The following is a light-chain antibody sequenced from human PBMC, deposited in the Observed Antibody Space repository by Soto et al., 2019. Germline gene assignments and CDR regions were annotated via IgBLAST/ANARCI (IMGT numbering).Light chain of an antibody. CDR1: QSISIY. Sequence: DIPMTQSPSTLSASVGDRVTITCRASQSISIYLAWYQQKPGKAPKLLIYKASSLESGVPSRFSGSGSGAEFSLTISSLQPDDFATYYCQQYNSYSRTFGQGTKVEIK. CDR3: QQYNSYSRT. V-gene: IGKV1-5*03. J-gene: IGKJ1*01. CDR2: KAS.